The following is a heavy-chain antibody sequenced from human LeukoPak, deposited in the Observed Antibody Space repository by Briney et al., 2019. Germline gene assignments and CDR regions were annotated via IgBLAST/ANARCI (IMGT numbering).Heavy chain of an antibody. V-gene: IGHV1-69*05. Sequence: ASVKVSCKASGGTFSSYAISWVRQAPGQGLEWMGGIIPIFGTANYAQKFQGRVTITTDESTSTAYMELSILRSEDTAVYYCATYPSTEDYYDSSGYNYWGQGTLVTVSS. D-gene: IGHD3-22*01. CDR1: GGTFSSYA. J-gene: IGHJ4*02. CDR3: ATYPSTEDYYDSSGYNY. CDR2: IIPIFGTA.